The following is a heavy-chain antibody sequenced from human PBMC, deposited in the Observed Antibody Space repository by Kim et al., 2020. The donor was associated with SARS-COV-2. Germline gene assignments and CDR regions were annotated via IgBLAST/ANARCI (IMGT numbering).Heavy chain of an antibody. V-gene: IGHV5-51*01. D-gene: IGHD3-9*01. CDR3: ARPARFYDILTGYYRPGEFDY. Sequence: GESLKISCKGSGYSFTSYWIGWVRQMPGKGLEWMGIIYPSDSETRYSPSFQGQVTLLADKSISTAYLQWSSLKASDTAIYYCARPARFYDILTGYYRPGEFDYWGQGTLVTVSS. CDR2: IYPSDSET. CDR1: GYSFTSYW. J-gene: IGHJ4*02.